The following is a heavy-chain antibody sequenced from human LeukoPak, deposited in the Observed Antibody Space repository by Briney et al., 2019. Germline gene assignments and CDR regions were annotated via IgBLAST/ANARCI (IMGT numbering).Heavy chain of an antibody. CDR2: ISSSGSTI. CDR3: ARDADTAMVFDY. Sequence: GGSLRLSCAASGFTFSSYGMHWVRQAPGKGLEWVSYISSSGSTIYYADFVKGRFTISRDNAKNSLYLQMNSLRAEDTAVYYCARDADTAMVFDYWGQGTLVTVSS. D-gene: IGHD5-18*01. CDR1: GFTFSSYG. J-gene: IGHJ4*02. V-gene: IGHV3-48*04.